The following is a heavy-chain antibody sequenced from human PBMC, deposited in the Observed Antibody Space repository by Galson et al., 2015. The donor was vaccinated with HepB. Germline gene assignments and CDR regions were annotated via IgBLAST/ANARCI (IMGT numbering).Heavy chain of an antibody. Sequence: SLRLSCAASGFTFSSYGMHWVRQAPGKGLEWVAVISYDGSNKYYADSVKGRFTISRDNPKNTLYLQMNSLRAEDTAVYYCARIIAARPGYYYYYMDVWGKGTTVTVSS. CDR2: ISYDGSNK. CDR3: ARIIAARPGYYYYYMDV. CDR1: GFTFSSYG. V-gene: IGHV3-30*03. J-gene: IGHJ6*03. D-gene: IGHD6-6*01.